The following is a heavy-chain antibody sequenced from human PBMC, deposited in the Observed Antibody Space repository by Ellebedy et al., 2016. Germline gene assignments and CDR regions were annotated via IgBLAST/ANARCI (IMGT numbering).Heavy chain of an antibody. V-gene: IGHV1-69*04. D-gene: IGHD5-12*01. J-gene: IGHJ4*02. CDR3: AREEAVVGYYFFDY. Sequence: ASVKVSCKASGGTFSTYVISWVRKAPGQGLEWMGRITPILGIANYAQKLQGRVTITADISTSTAYMELSSLRSDDTAVYYCAREEAVVGYYFFDYWGQGTLVTVSS. CDR2: ITPILGIA. CDR1: GGTFSTYV.